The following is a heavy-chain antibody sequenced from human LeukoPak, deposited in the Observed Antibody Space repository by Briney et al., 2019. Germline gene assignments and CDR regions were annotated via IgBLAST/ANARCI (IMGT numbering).Heavy chain of an antibody. V-gene: IGHV3-30*18. CDR2: ISYDGSNK. J-gene: IGHJ4*02. CDR1: GFTFSSYA. CDR3: AKTRAGPYDN. Sequence: GGSLRLSCAASGFTFSSYAMSWVRQAPGKGLEWVAVISYDGSNKYYADSVKGRFTISRDNSKNTLYLQMNSLRAEDTAVYYCAKTRAGPYDNWGQGTLVTVSS. D-gene: IGHD2-2*01.